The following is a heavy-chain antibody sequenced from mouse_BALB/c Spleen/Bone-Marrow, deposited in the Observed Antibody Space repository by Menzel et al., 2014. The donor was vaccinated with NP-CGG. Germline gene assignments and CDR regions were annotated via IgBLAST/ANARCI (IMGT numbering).Heavy chain of an antibody. CDR2: ISTGGTYT. Sequence: EVQRVESGGGLVKPGGSLKLSCSASGFTFSSSIMSWVRQTPEKRLEWVATISTGGTYTYYPDSVKGRFTISRGNAKNTLYLQMSSLKSEDTAMYYCSRGYGNCFDYWGQGTTLTVSS. D-gene: IGHD2-10*02. CDR3: SRGYGNCFDY. V-gene: IGHV5-6-4*01. CDR1: GFTFSSSI. J-gene: IGHJ2*01.